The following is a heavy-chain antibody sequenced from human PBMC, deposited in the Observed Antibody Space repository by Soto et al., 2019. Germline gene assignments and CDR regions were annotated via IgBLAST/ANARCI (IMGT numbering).Heavy chain of an antibody. J-gene: IGHJ5*02. CDR1: GFTFSSYA. CDR3: ARPGIAAAGGCDP. D-gene: IGHD6-13*01. Sequence: QVQLVESGGGVVQPGRSLRLSCAASGFTFSSYAMHWVRQAPGKGLEWVAVISYDGSNQYYADSVKGRFTISRDNSKNTVCLQMNSLGAEDTAVYYCARPGIAAAGGCDPWGQGTLVTVSS. V-gene: IGHV3-30-3*01. CDR2: ISYDGSNQ.